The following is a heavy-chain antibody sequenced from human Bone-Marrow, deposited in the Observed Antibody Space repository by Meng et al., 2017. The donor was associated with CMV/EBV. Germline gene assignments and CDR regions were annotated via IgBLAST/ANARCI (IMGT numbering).Heavy chain of an antibody. Sequence: GASLKISCAASGFTLSSYAMHWVRQAPGKGLEYVSAISSNGGSTYYADSVKGRFTISRDNSKNTLYLQMGSLRAEDMAVYYCARSIAVAPIAFDIWGQGTMVTVSS. J-gene: IGHJ3*02. CDR3: ARSIAVAPIAFDI. CDR1: GFTLSSYA. CDR2: ISSNGGST. V-gene: IGHV3-64*02. D-gene: IGHD6-19*01.